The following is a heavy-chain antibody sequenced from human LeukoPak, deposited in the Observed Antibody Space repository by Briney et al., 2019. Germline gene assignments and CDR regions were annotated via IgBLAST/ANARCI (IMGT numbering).Heavy chain of an antibody. CDR3: ARQYYYDSSGCFDY. D-gene: IGHD3-22*01. J-gene: IGHJ4*02. CDR2: IYTSGST. V-gene: IGHV4-4*07. Sequence: SETLSLXCTVSGGSISSYYWSWVRRPAGKGLEWIGRIYTSGSTNYNPSLKSRVTMSVDTSKNQFSLKLSSVTAADTAVYYCARQYYYDSSGCFDYWGQGTLVTVSS. CDR1: GGSISSYY.